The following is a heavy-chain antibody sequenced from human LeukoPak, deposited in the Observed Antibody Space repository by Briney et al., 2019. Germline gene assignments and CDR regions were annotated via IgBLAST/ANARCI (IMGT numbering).Heavy chain of an antibody. CDR3: ARHVLIGRNSTVVTPRDY. CDR2: ISAYNGNT. CDR1: GYTFTSYG. D-gene: IGHD4-23*01. Sequence: ASVKVSCKASGYTFTSYGISWVRQAPGQGLEWMGWISAYNGNTNYAQKLQGRVTMTTDTSTSTAYMELRSLGSDDTDVYYCARHVLIGRNSTVVTPRDYWGQGTLVTVSS. V-gene: IGHV1-18*01. J-gene: IGHJ4*02.